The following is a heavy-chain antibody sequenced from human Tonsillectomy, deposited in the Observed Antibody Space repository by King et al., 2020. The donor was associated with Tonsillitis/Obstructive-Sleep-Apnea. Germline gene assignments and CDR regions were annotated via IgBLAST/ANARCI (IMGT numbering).Heavy chain of an antibody. CDR1: GFNFSTYG. Sequence: VQLVESGGGVVQPGRSLRLSCTASGFNFSTYGMHWVRQAPGKGLEWVAAIWYDRSNTYYADSLKGRFTISRDNSKNTLYLQMSSLRAEDTALYYCARDDFYGSGTYRYYYGLDVWGQGTTVTVSS. D-gene: IGHD3-10*01. V-gene: IGHV3-33*01. CDR2: IWYDRSNT. J-gene: IGHJ6*02. CDR3: ARDDFYGSGTYRYYYGLDV.